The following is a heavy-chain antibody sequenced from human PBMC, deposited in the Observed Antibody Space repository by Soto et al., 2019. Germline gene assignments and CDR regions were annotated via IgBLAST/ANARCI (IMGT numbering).Heavy chain of an antibody. J-gene: IGHJ6*04. CDR1: GFPPRNYA. CDR2: RWYDGSDDDGRDK. D-gene: IGHD3-16*01. CDR3: ARAHNVWDYKYYMLDL. Sequence: TGGSLRLPCAASGFPPRNYAMNWVRPAPGKGLERVAVRWYDGSDDDGRDKNYAESVKGRFTNSGHKSKNTLYLQMNILRAGDSAVYYCARAHNVWDYKYYMLDLGGKGTSSTASS. V-gene: IGHV3-33*01.